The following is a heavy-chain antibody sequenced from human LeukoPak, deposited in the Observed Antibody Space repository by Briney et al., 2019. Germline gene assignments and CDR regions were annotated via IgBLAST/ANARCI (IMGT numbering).Heavy chain of an antibody. D-gene: IGHD1-1*01. CDR2: TKIKTDDGTP. V-gene: IGHV3-15*01. Sequence: NTGGSLRLSCAASGFTFSNAWMNWMGWVRRAPGMGLEWVGLTKIKTDDGTPDYAALVKGRFRNSRDDSKNTVYLEMNSLETEDTAVYYCISGGGTADYWGQGTLVSVSS. CDR3: ISGGGTADY. CDR1: GFTFSNAW. J-gene: IGHJ4*02.